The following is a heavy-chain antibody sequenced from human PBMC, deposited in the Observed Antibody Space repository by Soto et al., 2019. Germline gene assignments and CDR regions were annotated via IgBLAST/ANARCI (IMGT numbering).Heavy chain of an antibody. D-gene: IGHD2-2*01. CDR2: IYPGDSDT. Sequence: GESLKISCKGSGYSFTSYWTGWVRQMPGKGLECMGIIYPGDSDTRYSPSFQGQVTISADKSISTAYLQWSSLKASDTAMYYCARQKLEYQLLSPYYYYGMDVWGQGTTVTVSS. V-gene: IGHV5-51*01. J-gene: IGHJ6*02. CDR3: ARQKLEYQLLSPYYYYGMDV. CDR1: GYSFTSYW.